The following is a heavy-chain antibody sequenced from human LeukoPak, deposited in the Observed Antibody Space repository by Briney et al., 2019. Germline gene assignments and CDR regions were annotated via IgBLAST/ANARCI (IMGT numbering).Heavy chain of an antibody. Sequence: GASVKVSCKASGYTFTSYGISWVRQAPGQGLEWMGWISAYSGNTNYAQKLQGRVTMTTDTSTSTAYMELRSLRSDDTAVYYCARDKVATPTTLAFDPWGQGTLVTVSS. CDR3: ARDKVATPTTLAFDP. CDR2: ISAYSGNT. V-gene: IGHV1-18*01. J-gene: IGHJ5*02. CDR1: GYTFTSYG. D-gene: IGHD5-12*01.